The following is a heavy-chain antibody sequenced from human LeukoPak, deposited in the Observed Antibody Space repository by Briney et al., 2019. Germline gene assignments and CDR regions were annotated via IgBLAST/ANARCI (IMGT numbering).Heavy chain of an antibody. CDR1: GYSMSSGYY. V-gene: IGHV4-30-4*08. Sequence: PSETLSLTCADSGYSMSSGYYWGWIRQPPGKGLEWIGYIYYSGSTYYNPSLKSRVTISVDTSKNQFSLKLSSVTAADTAVYYCARVRFTVRKENWFDPWGQGTLVTVSS. J-gene: IGHJ5*02. CDR2: IYYSGST. CDR3: ARVRFTVRKENWFDP. D-gene: IGHD4-11*01.